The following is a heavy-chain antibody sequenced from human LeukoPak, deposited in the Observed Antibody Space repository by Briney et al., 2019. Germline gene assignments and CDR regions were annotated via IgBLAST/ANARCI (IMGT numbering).Heavy chain of an antibody. Sequence: GGSLRLSCAASGFIVSSNYMTWVRQAPGKGLEWVSVIYSGGNTYYADSVKGRFTISRDNSKNTLYLQMNSLRAEDTAVYYCARSMYYFDYWGQGTLVTVSS. V-gene: IGHV3-53*05. CDR2: IYSGGNT. CDR3: ARSMYYFDY. CDR1: GFIVSSNY. J-gene: IGHJ4*02. D-gene: IGHD2-21*01.